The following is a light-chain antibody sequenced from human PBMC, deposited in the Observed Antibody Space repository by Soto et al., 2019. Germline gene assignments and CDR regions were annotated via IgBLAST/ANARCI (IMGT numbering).Light chain of an antibody. CDR1: QSVTSSY. CDR2: GAS. J-gene: IGKJ1*01. CDR3: RQYGASTRT. V-gene: IGKV3-20*01. Sequence: EIVLTQSPGTRSLSPGERATLSCSASQSVTSSYLAWFQQKPGQAPRLLIYGASSRETGIPERFSGSGSGPAFTLTISRLEHEDVAVDYCRQYGASTRTFGQGTKVDIK.